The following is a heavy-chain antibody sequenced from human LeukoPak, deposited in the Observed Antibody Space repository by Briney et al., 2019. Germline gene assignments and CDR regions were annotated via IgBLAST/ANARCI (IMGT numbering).Heavy chain of an antibody. CDR1: GYTFTSYG. J-gene: IGHJ6*02. D-gene: IGHD2-2*01. V-gene: IGHV1-18*01. CDR2: ISAYNGNT. Sequence: ASVKVSCKASGYTFTSYGISWVRQAPGQGLEWMGRISAYNGNTNYAQKLQGRVTMTTDTSTSTAYMELRSLRSDDTAVYYCARISCSSTSCYAYYYYYGMDVWGQGTTVTVSS. CDR3: ARISCSSTSCYAYYYYYGMDV.